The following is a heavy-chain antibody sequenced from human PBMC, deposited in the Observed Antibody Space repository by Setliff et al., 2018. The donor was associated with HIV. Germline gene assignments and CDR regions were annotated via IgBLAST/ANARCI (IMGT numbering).Heavy chain of an antibody. D-gene: IGHD1-20*01. Sequence: GGSLRLSCIASGFMFGDYDINWVRQAPGKGLEWVGLIRSNGVTEYAASVKGRFTITRDDSKSVAYLQMNSLWTEDTAVYFCSRMEYNTLGSYFYYYYMDVWGKGTTVTVSS. CDR3: SRMEYNTLGSYFYYYYMDV. CDR2: IRSNGVT. CDR1: GFMFGDYD. V-gene: IGHV3-49*04. J-gene: IGHJ6*03.